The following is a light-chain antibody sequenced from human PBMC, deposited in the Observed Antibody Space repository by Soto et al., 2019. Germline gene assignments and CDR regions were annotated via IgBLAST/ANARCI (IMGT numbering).Light chain of an antibody. V-gene: IGKV1-39*01. CDR3: QQSSSTPLT. Sequence: DIQMTQSPSSLSASVGDRVTITCRASQNIIRYLNWYQQIPGKAPKLLIYATSNLQSGVPSRFSGSGSGTDFTLTINSLQPEDFATYYCQQSSSTPLTFGPGTKVDIK. J-gene: IGKJ3*01. CDR1: QNIIRY. CDR2: ATS.